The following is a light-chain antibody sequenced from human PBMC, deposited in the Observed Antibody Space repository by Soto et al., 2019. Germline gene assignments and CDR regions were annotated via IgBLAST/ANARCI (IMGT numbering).Light chain of an antibody. CDR1: SSNIGAGYH. J-gene: IGLJ1*01. V-gene: IGLV1-40*01. Sequence: QSVLTQPPSVSGAPGQRVTMSCTGSSSNIGAGYHVHWYQQLPGTAPKLLIYTNRYRPSGVPDRFSGSRSGTSASLAITGLQAEDEADYYCQSYDRSMGYVFGTGTKVTVL. CDR3: QSYDRSMGYV. CDR2: TNR.